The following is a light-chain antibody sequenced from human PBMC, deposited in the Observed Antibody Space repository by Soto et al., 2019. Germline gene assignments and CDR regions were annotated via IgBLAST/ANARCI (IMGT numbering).Light chain of an antibody. CDR1: QSINSW. CDR3: QQYNSYPYT. Sequence: DIQMTESPSTLSASVGDRVTITCRASQSINSWLAWYQQMPGKAPKLLIYKASNLESGVPSTFSGSGSGTEFTLTISSLQPDYVATYYCQQYNSYPYTFGQGTKLEIK. V-gene: IGKV1-5*03. CDR2: KAS. J-gene: IGKJ2*01.